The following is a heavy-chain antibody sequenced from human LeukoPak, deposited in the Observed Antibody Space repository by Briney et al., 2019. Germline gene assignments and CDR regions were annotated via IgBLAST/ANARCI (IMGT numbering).Heavy chain of an antibody. CDR1: GFTVSSNY. D-gene: IGHD6-13*01. CDR2: IYSGGST. V-gene: IGHV3-53*04. Sequence: PGGSLRLSCAASGFTVSSNYMSWVRQAPGKGLEWVSVIYSGGSTYYADSVKGRFTISRHNSKNTLYHQMNSLRAEDAAVYYCARVYSSSWYVFDYWGQGTLVTVSS. J-gene: IGHJ4*02. CDR3: ARVYSSSWYVFDY.